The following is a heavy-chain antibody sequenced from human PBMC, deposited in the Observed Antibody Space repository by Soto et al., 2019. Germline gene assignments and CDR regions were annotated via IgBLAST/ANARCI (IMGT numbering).Heavy chain of an antibody. J-gene: IGHJ4*02. CDR2: INPNSGGT. D-gene: IGHD3-22*01. Sequence: ASVKVSCKASGGTFSSYAISWVRQAPGQGLEWMGWINPNSGGTNYAQKFQGWVTMTRDTSISTAYMELSRLRSDDTAVYYCARDSYYDSSGYYFDYWGQGTLVTVSS. CDR3: ARDSYYDSSGYYFDY. CDR1: GGTFSSYA. V-gene: IGHV1-2*04.